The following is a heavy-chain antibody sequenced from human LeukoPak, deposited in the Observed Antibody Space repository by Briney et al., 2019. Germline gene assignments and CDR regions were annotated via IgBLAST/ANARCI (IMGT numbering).Heavy chain of an antibody. CDR2: IYYSGST. CDR1: GGSIRTYY. Sequence: SETLSLTCTVSGGSIRTYYWSWIRQPPGKGLEWIGYIYYSGSTNYNPSLKSRVTISVDTSKNQFSLKLSSVTAADTAVYYCARTYYYDSSGYFDYWGQGTLVTVSS. CDR3: ARTYYYDSSGYFDY. D-gene: IGHD3-22*01. J-gene: IGHJ4*02. V-gene: IGHV4-59*12.